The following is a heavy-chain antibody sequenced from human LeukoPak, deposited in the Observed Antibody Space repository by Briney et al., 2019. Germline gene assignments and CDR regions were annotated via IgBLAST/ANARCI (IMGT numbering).Heavy chain of an antibody. J-gene: IGHJ4*02. V-gene: IGHV3-74*01. CDR2: VNYDGSTT. CDR3: ARAGYYRLDY. Sequence: GGSLRLSCAASGFTFSSYSMNWVRQAPGKGLVWVSRVNYDGSTTTYADSVKGRFTISRDNAKNTVHLQMNSLRAEDTAVYYCARAGYYRLDYWGQGTLVTVSS. CDR1: GFTFSSYS. D-gene: IGHD2-8*01.